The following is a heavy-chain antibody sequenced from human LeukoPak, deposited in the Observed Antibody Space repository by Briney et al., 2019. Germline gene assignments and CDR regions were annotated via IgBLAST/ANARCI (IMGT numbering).Heavy chain of an antibody. CDR2: INRDESVT. D-gene: IGHD1-26*01. Sequence: GGSLRLSCAASGFTLSKSWMNWIRQAPGKGLGWVSRINRDESVTEYADSVKGRFTISRDNAKNTLFLQMNSLRVEDTAVYYCARGPDHGGSYYHDWGQGTPVTVSS. CDR3: ARGPDHGGSYYHD. CDR1: GFTLSKSW. V-gene: IGHV3-74*01. J-gene: IGHJ4*02.